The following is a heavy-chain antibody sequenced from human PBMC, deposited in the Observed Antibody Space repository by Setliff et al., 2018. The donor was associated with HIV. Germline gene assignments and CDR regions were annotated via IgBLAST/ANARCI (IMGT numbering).Heavy chain of an antibody. J-gene: IGHJ3*01. V-gene: IGHV3-48*01. CDR2: IYTGSNTI. D-gene: IGHD3-16*01. Sequence: GGSLRLSCVGSGFSFSSYSMSWVRRAPGKGLEWIAYIYTGSNTIFYGDSAEGRFTISRDNVKNSVYLQMNSLRVEDTAVYYCARREYNYVPRAFDLWGRGTVVTVSS. CDR1: GFSFSSYS. CDR3: ARREYNYVPRAFDL.